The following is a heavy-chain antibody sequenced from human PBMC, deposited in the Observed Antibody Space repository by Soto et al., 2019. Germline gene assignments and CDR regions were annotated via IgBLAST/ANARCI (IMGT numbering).Heavy chain of an antibody. CDR2: ISSSGSTI. Sequence: GGSLRLSCAASGFTVSSYEMNWVRQAPGKGLEWVSYISSSGSTIYYADSVKGRFTISRDNAKNSLYLQMNSLRAEDTAVYYCARVTLYDSSGYIYWGQGTLVTVSS. D-gene: IGHD3-22*01. CDR3: ARVTLYDSSGYIY. CDR1: GFTVSSYE. J-gene: IGHJ4*02. V-gene: IGHV3-48*03.